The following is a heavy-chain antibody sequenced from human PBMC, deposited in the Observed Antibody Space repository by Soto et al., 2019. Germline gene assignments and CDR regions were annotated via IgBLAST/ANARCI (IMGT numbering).Heavy chain of an antibody. CDR2: IYSSGST. V-gene: IGHV4-61*01. D-gene: IGHD5-18*01. J-gene: IGHJ4*02. CDR3: ARDHPHSYGVYYFDY. CDR1: GGSISSSSYY. Sequence: SETVSLTCTVSGGSISSSSYYWGWLRQPPGKGLEWIGYIYSSGSTHYNPSLQNRVTISIDTSKNQVSLKVNSVTAADTAVYYCARDHPHSYGVYYFDYWGQGTPVTAPQ.